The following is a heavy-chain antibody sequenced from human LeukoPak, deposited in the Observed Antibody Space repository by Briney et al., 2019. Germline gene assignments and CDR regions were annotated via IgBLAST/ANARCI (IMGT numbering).Heavy chain of an antibody. Sequence: PSETLSLTCAVYGGSFSGYYWSWIRQPPGKGLEWIGEINHSGSTNYIPSLKSRVTISVDTSKNQFSLKLSSVTAADTAVYYCAGNYILYYFDYWGQGTLVTVSS. J-gene: IGHJ4*02. V-gene: IGHV4-34*01. CDR2: INHSGST. CDR1: GGSFSGYY. CDR3: AGNYILYYFDY. D-gene: IGHD5/OR15-5a*01.